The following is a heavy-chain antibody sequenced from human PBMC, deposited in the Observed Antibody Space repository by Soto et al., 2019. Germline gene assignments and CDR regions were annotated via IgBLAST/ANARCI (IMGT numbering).Heavy chain of an antibody. CDR3: ARAEYYDSYLGS. V-gene: IGHV4-31*03. D-gene: IGHD3-16*01. J-gene: IGHJ4*02. Sequence: ASETLSLTCTVSGGSMNSGDYYWTWIRQLPGKGLEWIGCIYYRGGTYYKSSLKSRLTIAVDTSKNQFSLRLSSVTAADTAIYYCARAEYYDSYLGSWGRGTLVTVSS. CDR2: IYYRGGT. CDR1: GGSMNSGDYY.